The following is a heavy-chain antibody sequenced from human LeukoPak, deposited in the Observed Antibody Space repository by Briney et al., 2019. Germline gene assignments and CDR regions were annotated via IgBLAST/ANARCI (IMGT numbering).Heavy chain of an antibody. CDR1: GYALTELS. V-gene: IGHV1-24*01. CDR3: ATVGCSGGSCYPFQFDY. J-gene: IGHJ4*02. D-gene: IGHD2-15*01. Sequence: ASVKVSCKVSGYALTELSMHWVRQAPGKGLEWMGGFDPEDGETIYAQKFQGRATMTEDTSTDTAYMELSSLRSEDTAVYYCATVGCSGGSCYPFQFDYWGQGTLVTVSS. CDR2: FDPEDGET.